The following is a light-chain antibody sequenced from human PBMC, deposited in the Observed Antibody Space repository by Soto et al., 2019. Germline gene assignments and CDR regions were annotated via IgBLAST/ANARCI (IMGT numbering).Light chain of an antibody. Sequence: QSALTQPASVSGSPGQSITISCTGTSSDVGTYNLVSWYQQHPGKAPKLMIYEVSKRPSGVSNRFSGSKSGNTASLTISGLQAEDEADYYCCSYTSSDTVVFGGGTKVTVL. CDR2: EVS. CDR3: CSYTSSDTVV. J-gene: IGLJ2*01. CDR1: SSDVGTYNL. V-gene: IGLV2-23*02.